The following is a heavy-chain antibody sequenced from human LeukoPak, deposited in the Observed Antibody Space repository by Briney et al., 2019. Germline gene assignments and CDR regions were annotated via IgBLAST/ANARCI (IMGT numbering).Heavy chain of an antibody. Sequence: PGESLKISCKGSGYSFSDYWNGWVRQMPGKGLELMGIIYPGDSDTRYRPSFQGQVTISADKSISTAYLQWSSLKASDPAMYYCARLHGDYAYFQPWGQGTLVTVSS. CDR3: ARLHGDYAYFQP. D-gene: IGHD4-17*01. CDR1: GYSFSDYW. CDR2: IYPGDSDT. V-gene: IGHV5-51*01. J-gene: IGHJ1*01.